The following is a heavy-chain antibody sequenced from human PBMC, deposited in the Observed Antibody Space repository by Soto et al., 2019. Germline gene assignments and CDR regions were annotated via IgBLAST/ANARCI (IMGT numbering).Heavy chain of an antibody. CDR3: ARRAGGPTEKGAFDI. J-gene: IGHJ3*02. V-gene: IGHV3-9*01. CDR1: GFTFDDYA. CDR2: ISWNSGTT. Sequence: EVQLLESGGGLVQPGRSLRLSCAASGFTFDDYAMYWVRQVPGKGLEWVSGISWNSGTTIYADSVKGRFTISRDNAKNSLYLQMNSLRPEDTAWYYCARRAGGPTEKGAFDIWGQGTLVTVSS. D-gene: IGHD2-8*02.